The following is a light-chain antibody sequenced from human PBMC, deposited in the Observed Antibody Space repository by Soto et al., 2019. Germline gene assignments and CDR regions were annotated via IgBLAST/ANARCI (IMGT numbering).Light chain of an antibody. J-gene: IGKJ1*01. CDR3: QKYGNFWT. CDR1: HNLSSSL. Sequence: ETVLMQSPGTLSLSPGEIATLHFTARHNLSSSLLVWYQQHPGQAPRLLIYGASSRATGIPDRFSGSGSGTDFSLTIRRLEPDDFAVYYCQKYGNFWTFGQGTKVDIK. CDR2: GAS. V-gene: IGKV3-20*01.